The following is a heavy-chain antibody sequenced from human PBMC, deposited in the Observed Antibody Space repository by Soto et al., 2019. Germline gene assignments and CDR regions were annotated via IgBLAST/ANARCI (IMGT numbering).Heavy chain of an antibody. V-gene: IGHV4-39*01. CDR3: ARHAYEGIAVAGRWFDP. Sequence: SETLSLTCTVSGGSISSSSYYWGWIRQPPGKGLEWIGSIYYSGSTYYNPSLKSRVTISVDTSKNQFSLKLSSVTAADTAVYYCARHAYEGIAVAGRWFDPWGQGTLVTVSS. CDR1: GGSISSSSYY. J-gene: IGHJ5*02. D-gene: IGHD6-19*01. CDR2: IYYSGST.